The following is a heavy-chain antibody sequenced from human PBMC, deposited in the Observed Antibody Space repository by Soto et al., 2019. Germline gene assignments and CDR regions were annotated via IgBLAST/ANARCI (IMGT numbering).Heavy chain of an antibody. Sequence: EVQLVESGGGLVQPGGSLRLSCAASGFTFSAYSMNWVRQAPGKGLEWVSYISSRTNTIYYADSVQGRFTISRDDAKNSLYLQMDSLRXEDTAVYYCARDRRIAAAADFYFDSWGQGTLVTVSS. J-gene: IGHJ4*02. CDR3: ARDRRIAAAADFYFDS. CDR2: ISSRTNTI. D-gene: IGHD6-13*01. CDR1: GFTFSAYS. V-gene: IGHV3-48*01.